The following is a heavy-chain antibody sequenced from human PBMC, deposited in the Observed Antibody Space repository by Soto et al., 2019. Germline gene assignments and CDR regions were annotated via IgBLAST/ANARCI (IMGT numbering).Heavy chain of an antibody. CDR3: ASSSAMGDSNAGPYY. CDR1: GYTFTSYG. V-gene: IGHV1-18*01. CDR2: ISAYNGNT. J-gene: IGHJ4*02. Sequence: ASVKVSCKASGYTFTSYGISWVRQAPGQGLEWMGWISAYNGNTSYAQKFQGRVTMTRDTSTSTVYMELSSLRSEDTAVYYCASSSAMGDSNAGPYYWGQGTLVTVSS. D-gene: IGHD2-2*01.